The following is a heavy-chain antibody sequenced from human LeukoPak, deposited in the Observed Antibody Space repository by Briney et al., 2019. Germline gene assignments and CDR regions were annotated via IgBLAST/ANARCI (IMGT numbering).Heavy chain of an antibody. Sequence: GASVKVSCKASGYTFTSYDINWVRQAPGQGLEWMGRISAHNGNANYAQKFQGRVTMTTDTLATTAYMELRSLRSDDTAVYYCARDLERYYDLEGRSGYWGQGTLVTVSS. V-gene: IGHV1-18*01. J-gene: IGHJ4*02. CDR2: ISAHNGNA. D-gene: IGHD3-3*01. CDR3: ARDLERYYDLEGRSGY. CDR1: GYTFTSYD.